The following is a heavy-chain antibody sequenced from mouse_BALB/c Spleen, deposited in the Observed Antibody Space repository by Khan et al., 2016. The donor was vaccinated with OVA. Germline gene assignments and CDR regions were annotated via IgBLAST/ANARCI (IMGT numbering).Heavy chain of an antibody. V-gene: IGHV2-6-1*01. CDR1: GFSLTNYG. CDR2: IWSDGSA. D-gene: IGHD2-10*01. Sequence: QVQLQQSGPGLVAPSQSLSITCTISGFSLTNYGVHWVRQPPGKGLAWLVVIWSDGSATYNSALKSRLSISKDNSKNQVFLKMNSLQTDDTAMYYCARQPYYHYYIMDYWGQGTSVTVSS. J-gene: IGHJ4*01. CDR3: ARQPYYHYYIMDY.